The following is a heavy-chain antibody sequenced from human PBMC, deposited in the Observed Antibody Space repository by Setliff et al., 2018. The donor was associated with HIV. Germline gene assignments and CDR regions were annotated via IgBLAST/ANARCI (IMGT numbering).Heavy chain of an antibody. J-gene: IGHJ4*02. CDR2: ISYGGNT. CDR3: ARRSGWSLDY. CDR1: GGSISNRY. Sequence: SSETLSLTCTVSGGSISNRYWSWIRQPPGKELEWVGSISYGGNTDQNPSLKSRVTISVDTSKNQFSLKLSSVTAADTAVYYCARRSGWSLDYWGQGTLVTVSS. D-gene: IGHD6-19*01. V-gene: IGHV4-59*11.